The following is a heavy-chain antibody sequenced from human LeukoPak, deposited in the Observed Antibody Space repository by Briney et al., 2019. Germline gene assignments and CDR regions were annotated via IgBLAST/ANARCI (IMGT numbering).Heavy chain of an antibody. V-gene: IGHV4-38-2*02. CDR3: ARGGSGSYGY. Sequence: SETLSLTCTVSGYSISSGYYWGWIRQPPGKGLEWIGRIYTSGSNNYNPSLKSRVTMSVDTSKNQFSLKLSSVTAADTAVYYCARGGSGSYGYWGQGTLVTVSS. D-gene: IGHD1-26*01. CDR2: IYTSGSN. CDR1: GYSISSGYY. J-gene: IGHJ4*02.